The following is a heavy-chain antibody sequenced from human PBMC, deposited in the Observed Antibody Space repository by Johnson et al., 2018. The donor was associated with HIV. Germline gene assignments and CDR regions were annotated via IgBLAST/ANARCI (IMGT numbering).Heavy chain of an antibody. CDR3: TTGGKYSGRYTGAFDI. D-gene: IGHD1-26*01. CDR2: ISGSGGTT. Sequence: VQLVESAGGVIKPGGSLSISCSATGFTFSSYAMSWVRQAPGKGLEWVSAISGSGGTTYYADSVKGRFTISRANSRNTLFLQMSSLKTEDTAVYYCTTGGKYSGRYTGAFDIWGQGTMVTVSS. J-gene: IGHJ3*02. CDR1: GFTFSSYA. V-gene: IGHV3-23*04.